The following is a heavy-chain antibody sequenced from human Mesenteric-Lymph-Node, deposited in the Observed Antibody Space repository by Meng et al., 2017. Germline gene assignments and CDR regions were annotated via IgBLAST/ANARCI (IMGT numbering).Heavy chain of an antibody. CDR3: ARVTTRGNYYYYGMDV. D-gene: IGHD4-11*01. V-gene: IGHV3-7*01. CDR1: GLIFSDYW. Sequence: GESLKISCAVSGLIFSDYWMSWVRQTPAKGLEWVANIKQDESEKYYVDSVKGRFTISRDNSKNTLYLQMNSLRAEDTAVYYCARVTTRGNYYYYGMDVWGQGTTVTVSS. CDR2: IKQDESEK. J-gene: IGHJ6*02.